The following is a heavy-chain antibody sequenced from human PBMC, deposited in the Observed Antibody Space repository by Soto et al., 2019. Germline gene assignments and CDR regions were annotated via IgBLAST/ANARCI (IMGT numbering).Heavy chain of an antibody. V-gene: IGHV1-18*01. CDR1: GYTFTSYG. CDR2: ISAYNGNT. Sequence: QVQLVQSGAEVKKPGASVKVSCKASGYTFTSYGISWVRQAPGQGLEWMGWISAYNGNTNYAQKLQGRVTMTTDTSTSTAYMELRSLRSDDTAVYYCARDTAGFIVGATYELGPGGFDYWGQGTLVTVSS. CDR3: ARDTAGFIVGATYELGPGGFDY. D-gene: IGHD1-26*01. J-gene: IGHJ4*02.